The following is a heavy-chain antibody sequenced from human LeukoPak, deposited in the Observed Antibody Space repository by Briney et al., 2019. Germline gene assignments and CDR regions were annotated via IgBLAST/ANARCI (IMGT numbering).Heavy chain of an antibody. D-gene: IGHD3-9*01. CDR2: IYYSGST. Sequence: SETLSLTCTVSGGSISSYYWSWIRQPPGKGLEWIGYIYYSGSTNYNPSLKSRVTISVDTSKNQFSLKLSSVTAADTAVYYCASGYYDILTGLYGFDYWGQGTLVTVSS. J-gene: IGHJ4*02. CDR3: ASGYYDILTGLYGFDY. CDR1: GGSISSYY. V-gene: IGHV4-59*01.